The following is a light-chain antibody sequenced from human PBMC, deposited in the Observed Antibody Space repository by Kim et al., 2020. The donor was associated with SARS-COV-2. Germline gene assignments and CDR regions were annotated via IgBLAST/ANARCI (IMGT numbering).Light chain of an antibody. CDR2: QDS. CDR3: QAWDSSLVV. Sequence: SYELTQPPSVSVSPGQTASITCSGDKLGDKYACWYQQKPGQSPVLVIYQDSKRPSGIPERFSGSNSGNTATLTISGTQAMDEADYYCQAWDSSLVVVGGG. V-gene: IGLV3-1*01. J-gene: IGLJ2*01. CDR1: KLGDKY.